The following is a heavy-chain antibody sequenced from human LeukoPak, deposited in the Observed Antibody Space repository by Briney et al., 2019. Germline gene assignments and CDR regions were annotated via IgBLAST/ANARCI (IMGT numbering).Heavy chain of an antibody. CDR3: ARRGAGRLHYMDV. CDR1: GFTFSSYA. D-gene: IGHD6-13*01. J-gene: IGHJ6*03. CDR2: INDNGAGT. Sequence: PGGSLRLSCAASGFTFSSYAMSWVRQAPGKRLKWVSTINDNGAGTYYADSVKGRSTISRDNSYNTVSLQMNSLRVEDTAFYHCARRGAGRLHYMDVWGKGTMVTVS. V-gene: IGHV3-23*01.